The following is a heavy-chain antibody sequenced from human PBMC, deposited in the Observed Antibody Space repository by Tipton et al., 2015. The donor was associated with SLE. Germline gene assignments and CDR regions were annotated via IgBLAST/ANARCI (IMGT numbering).Heavy chain of an antibody. D-gene: IGHD3-3*01. J-gene: IGHJ6*02. CDR2: ISYDGSNR. CDR3: ARDYDFWSGYLPHGMDV. CDR1: GFTFSNYA. V-gene: IGHV3-30*04. Sequence: RSLRLSCAASGFTFSNYAMHWVRQAPGKGLEWVAVISYDGSNRYYADSVKGRFTISRDNSKNTLYLQMNGLRPEDTAVYYCARDYDFWSGYLPHGMDVWGQGTTVTVSS.